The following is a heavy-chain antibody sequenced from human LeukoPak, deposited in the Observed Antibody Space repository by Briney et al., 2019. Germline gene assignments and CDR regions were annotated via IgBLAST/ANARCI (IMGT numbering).Heavy chain of an antibody. CDR1: GFTIATYG. Sequence: PGGSLRLSCVASGFTIATYGMRWVRQAPGKGLEWVANIKHDGSAKYYVDSVKGRFTISRDNAKNSLFLQMNSLRAEDTSVYYCARDTARGDFDYWGQGTLVTVSS. J-gene: IGHJ4*02. V-gene: IGHV3-7*01. CDR2: IKHDGSAK. CDR3: ARDTARGDFDY. D-gene: IGHD6-25*01.